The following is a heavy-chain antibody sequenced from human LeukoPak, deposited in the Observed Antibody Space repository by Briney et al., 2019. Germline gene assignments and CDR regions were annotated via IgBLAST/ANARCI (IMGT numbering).Heavy chain of an antibody. Sequence: ASVKVSCKASGYTFTSYYMHWVRQAPGQGLEWMGIINPSGGSTSYAQKFQGRVTMTRDMSTSTVYMELSSLRSEDTAVYYCARDSTWIQLWLYAFDIWGQGTMVTASS. D-gene: IGHD5-18*01. J-gene: IGHJ3*02. CDR2: INPSGGST. CDR1: GYTFTSYY. V-gene: IGHV1-46*01. CDR3: ARDSTWIQLWLYAFDI.